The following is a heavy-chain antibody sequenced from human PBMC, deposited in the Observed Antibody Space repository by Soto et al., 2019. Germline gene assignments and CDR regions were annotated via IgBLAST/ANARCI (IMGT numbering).Heavy chain of an antibody. CDR3: ARPNDSSGYYPLIY. CDR1: GGSLSGYY. D-gene: IGHD3-22*01. CDR2: IYYTGST. Sequence: TSETLSLTCTVSGGSLSGYYWSWIRQPPGKGLEWIGYIYYTGSTNYNPSLKSRVTISVDTSKNQFSLKLSSVTAADTAVYYCARPNDSSGYYPLIYWGQGTPVTVSS. V-gene: IGHV4-59*01. J-gene: IGHJ4*02.